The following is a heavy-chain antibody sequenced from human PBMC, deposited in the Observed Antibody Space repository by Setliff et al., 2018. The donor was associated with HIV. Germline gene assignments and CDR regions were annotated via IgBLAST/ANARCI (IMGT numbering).Heavy chain of an antibody. D-gene: IGHD2-21*02. Sequence: SETLSLTCTVSGGSVSNYYWTWIRQSAGKGLEWIGHINTSGSTKYNPSLKSRLTMSVDSSGNQFSLTLTSVTAADTAVYYCTRDLWGDDYYYNNMDVWGKGTTVTVSS. CDR1: GGSVSNYY. J-gene: IGHJ6*03. CDR2: INTSGST. V-gene: IGHV4-4*07. CDR3: TRDLWGDDYYYNNMDV.